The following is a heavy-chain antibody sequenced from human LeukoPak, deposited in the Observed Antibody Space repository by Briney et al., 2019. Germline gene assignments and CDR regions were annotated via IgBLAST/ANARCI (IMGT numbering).Heavy chain of an antibody. Sequence: KPGGSLRLSCAASGFTFSSYAMSWVRQAPGKGLEWVAAISGSGGSTYYADSVKGRFTISRDNSKNTLYLQMNSLRAEDTAVYYCASPRRWELLPFDYWGQGTLVTVSS. D-gene: IGHD1-26*01. J-gene: IGHJ4*02. CDR3: ASPRRWELLPFDY. V-gene: IGHV3-23*01. CDR1: GFTFSSYA. CDR2: ISGSGGST.